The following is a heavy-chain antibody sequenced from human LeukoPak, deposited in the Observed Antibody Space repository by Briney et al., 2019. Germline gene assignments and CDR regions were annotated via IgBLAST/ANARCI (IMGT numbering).Heavy chain of an antibody. V-gene: IGHV1-69*04. D-gene: IGHD6-13*01. CDR3: ARGRSSSDTFSTRYYYMDV. CDR2: IIPILGIA. Sequence: ASVKVSCKASGGTFSSYAISWVRQAPGQGLEWMGRIIPILGIANYAQKFQGRVTITADKSTSTAYMELSSLRSEDTVVYYCARGRSSSDTFSTRYYYMDVWGKGTTVTVSS. J-gene: IGHJ6*03. CDR1: GGTFSSYA.